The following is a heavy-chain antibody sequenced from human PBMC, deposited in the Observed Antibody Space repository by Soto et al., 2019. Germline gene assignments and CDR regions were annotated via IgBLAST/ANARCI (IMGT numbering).Heavy chain of an antibody. CDR1: GASISGYY. V-gene: IGHV4-59*01. Sequence: SETLSLTCTVSGASISGYYWSCIRQPPGKVLEWIGYISYTGITNYNPSLKSRVTMSVDTSKNQFSLKMSSVTAADTAVFYCARDRYNENTDSRAFDHWAQGTMVTVSS. D-gene: IGHD2-2*02. CDR3: ARDRYNENTDSRAFDH. J-gene: IGHJ4*02. CDR2: ISYTGIT.